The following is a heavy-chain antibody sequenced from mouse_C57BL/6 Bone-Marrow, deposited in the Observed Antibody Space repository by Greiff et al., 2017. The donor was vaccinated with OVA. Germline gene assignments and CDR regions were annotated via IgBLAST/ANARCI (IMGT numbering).Heavy chain of an antibody. V-gene: IGHV1-52*01. J-gene: IGHJ1*03. CDR3: AREGTWTGWYFDV. CDR2: IDPSDSET. D-gene: IGHD3-3*01. Sequence: QVQLQQPGAELVRPGSSVKLSCKASGYTFTSYWMHWVKQRPIQGLEWIGNIDPSDSETHYNQKFKDKATLTVDKSSSTAYMQLSSLTSEDSAVYYCAREGTWTGWYFDVWGTGTTVTVSS. CDR1: GYTFTSYW.